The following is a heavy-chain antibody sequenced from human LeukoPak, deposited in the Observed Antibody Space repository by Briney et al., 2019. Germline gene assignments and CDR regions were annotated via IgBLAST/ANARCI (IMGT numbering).Heavy chain of an antibody. D-gene: IGHD1-1*01. V-gene: IGHV1-2*02. J-gene: IGHJ4*02. CDR2: INPNSGGT. CDR3: ARYPGTTSYPFDY. Sequence: ASVKVSGKASGYTFTGYYMHWVRQAPGQGLEWMGWINPNSGGTNYAQKFQGRVTMTRDTSISTAYMELSRLRSDDTAVFYCARYPGTTSYPFDYWGQGTLVTVSS. CDR1: GYTFTGYY.